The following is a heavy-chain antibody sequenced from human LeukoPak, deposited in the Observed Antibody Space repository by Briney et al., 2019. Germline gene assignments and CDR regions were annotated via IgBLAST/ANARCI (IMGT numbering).Heavy chain of an antibody. D-gene: IGHD1-26*01. CDR3: VSSDSGSYNY. J-gene: IGHJ4*02. CDR1: GGSISSGSYY. CDR2: IYTSGST. V-gene: IGHV4-61*02. Sequence: PSETLSLTCTVSGGSISSGSYYWSWIRQPAGKGLEWIGRIYTSGSTNYNPSLKSRVTMSVDTSKNQFSLKLSSVTAADTAVYYCVSSDSGSYNYWGQGTLVTVSS.